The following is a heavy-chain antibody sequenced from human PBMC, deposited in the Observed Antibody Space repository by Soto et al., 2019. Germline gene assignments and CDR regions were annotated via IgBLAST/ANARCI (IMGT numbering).Heavy chain of an antibody. CDR2: ISYDGNDR. V-gene: IGHV3-30*18. CDR3: AKNDEGSPFEY. Sequence: QVQLVESGGGVVQPGRSLTVSCAASGFTFSNYGMHWVRQPPGKGLEWVAVISYDGNDRHYTNSVKGRFTISRDNSKKTLYLQMNSLGARNTVVYYCAKNDEGSPFEYWGQGTLVTFPS. CDR1: GFTFSNYG. J-gene: IGHJ4*02.